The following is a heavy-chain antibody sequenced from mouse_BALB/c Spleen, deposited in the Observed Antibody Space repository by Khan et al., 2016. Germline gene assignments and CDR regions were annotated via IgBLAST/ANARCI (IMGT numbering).Heavy chain of an antibody. D-gene: IGHD2-1*01. CDR2: ISSGSSAI. Sequence: EVELVESGGGLVQPGGSRKLSCAASGFTFSSFGMHWVRQAPEKGLVWVAYISSGSSAIYYEDTEKGRFNISRDNPKNTLFLHMTSLRSEDTARYYCARHYGNYERRWFAYGGQGTLVTVSA. V-gene: IGHV5-17*02. J-gene: IGHJ3*01. CDR3: ARHYGNYERRWFAY. CDR1: GFTFSSFG.